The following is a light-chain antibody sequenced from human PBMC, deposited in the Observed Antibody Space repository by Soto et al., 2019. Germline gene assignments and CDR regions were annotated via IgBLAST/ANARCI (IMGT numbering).Light chain of an antibody. V-gene: IGKV3-15*01. J-gene: IGKJ1*01. CDR3: QQNKDWPGT. CDR2: DAS. CDR1: QSVSRY. Sequence: EIVMTQSPATLSVSPGERATLSCRASQSVSRYLAWYQQKPGQAPRLLIYDASIRATGIPDRFSGSGSGTEFTLTISSLQSEDFGVYYCQQNKDWPGTFGQGTKVEIK.